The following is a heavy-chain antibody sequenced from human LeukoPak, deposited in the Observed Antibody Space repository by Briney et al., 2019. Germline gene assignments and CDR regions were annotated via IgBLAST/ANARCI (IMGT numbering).Heavy chain of an antibody. D-gene: IGHD6-13*01. V-gene: IGHV4-38-2*02. CDR3: ARSFSSWSPQSVVDY. CDR2: IYHSGST. CDR1: GDSISSYY. Sequence: PSETLSLTCTVSGDSISSYYWGWIRQPPGKGLECIGSIYHSGSTYYNPSLKSRVTISVDTSKNQFSLKLSSVTAADTAVYYCARSFSSWSPQSVVDYWGQGTLVTVSS. J-gene: IGHJ4*02.